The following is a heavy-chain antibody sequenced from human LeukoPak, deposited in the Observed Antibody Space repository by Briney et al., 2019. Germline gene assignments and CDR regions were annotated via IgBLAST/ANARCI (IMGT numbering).Heavy chain of an antibody. CDR1: GGSFSGYY. D-gene: IGHD6-13*01. J-gene: IGHJ3*02. Sequence: PSETLSPTCAVYGGSFSGYYWSWIRQPPGKGLEWIGEINHSGITSYNPSLKSRVTISVDTSKNQFSLKLSSVTAADTAVYYCASLIAAAGAFDIWGQGTVVTVSS. CDR2: INHSGIT. V-gene: IGHV4-34*01. CDR3: ASLIAAAGAFDI.